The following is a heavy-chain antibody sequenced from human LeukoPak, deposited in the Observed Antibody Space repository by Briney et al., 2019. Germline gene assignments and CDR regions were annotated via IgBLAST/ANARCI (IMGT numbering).Heavy chain of an antibody. CDR2: INPNSGGT. Sequence: AAVKVSCKASGYTFTGYYMHWVRQAPVQGLEWMGWINPNSGGTNYAQKFQGRVTMTRDTSISTAYMELSRLRSDDTAVYYCARDQSGEDAFDIWGQGTMVTVSS. CDR3: ARDQSGEDAFDI. CDR1: GYTFTGYY. J-gene: IGHJ3*02. V-gene: IGHV1-2*02.